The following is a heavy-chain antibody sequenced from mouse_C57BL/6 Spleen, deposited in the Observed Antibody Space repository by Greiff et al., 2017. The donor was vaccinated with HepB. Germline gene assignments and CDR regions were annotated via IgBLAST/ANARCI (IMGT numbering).Heavy chain of an antibody. V-gene: IGHV1-82*01. CDR2: IYPGYGDT. J-gene: IGHJ4*01. CDR1: GYAFSSSW. CDR3: ARSVPPLYAMDY. Sequence: QVQLQQSGPELVKPGASVNISCKASGYAFSSSWMNWVKQRPGKGLEWIGRIYPGYGDTNYNGKFKGKDTLTADKSASTAYMQLSLLTSEDSAVYFCARSVPPLYAMDYWGQGTSVTVSS.